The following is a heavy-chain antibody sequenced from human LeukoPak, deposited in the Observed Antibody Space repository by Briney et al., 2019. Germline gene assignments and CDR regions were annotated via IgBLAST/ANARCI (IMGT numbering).Heavy chain of an antibody. D-gene: IGHD2-2*01. J-gene: IGHJ5*02. CDR3: ASLGYCSSTSCSNWFDP. CDR1: GFTFSDYY. CDR2: INSDGSST. V-gene: IGHV3-74*01. Sequence: AGGSLRLSCAASGFTFSDYYMSWIRQAPGKGLVWVSRINSDGSSTSYADSVKGRFTISRDNAKNTLYLQMNSLRAEDTAVYYCASLGYCSSTSCSNWFDPWGQGTLVTVSS.